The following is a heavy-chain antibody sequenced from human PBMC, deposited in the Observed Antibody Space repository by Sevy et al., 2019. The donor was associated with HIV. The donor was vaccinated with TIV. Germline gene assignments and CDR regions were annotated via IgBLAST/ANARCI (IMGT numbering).Heavy chain of an antibody. V-gene: IGHV1-69*06. CDR2: IIPIFGTE. J-gene: IGHJ5*02. CDR3: ARNPAMPAWNWFDP. D-gene: IGHD2-2*01. Sequence: ASVKVSCKASGGTFSSYAISWVRQAPGQGLEWMGGIIPIFGTENYAQKFQGRVTITADKSTSTAYMELSSLRSEDTAVYYCARNPAMPAWNWFDPWGQGTLVTVSS. CDR1: GGTFSSYA.